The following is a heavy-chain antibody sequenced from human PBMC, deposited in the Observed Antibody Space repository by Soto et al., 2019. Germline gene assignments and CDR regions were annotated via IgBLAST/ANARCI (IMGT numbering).Heavy chain of an antibody. CDR3: VREGTYGRRYYDD. V-gene: IGHV3-66*01. Sequence: EVQVVESGGGLVQPGGSLRLSCAASGFTVGDNYMAWVRRAPGKGLEWISSFYSGGNTYYVDSVKGRFTMSRDDSKNTLYLQMNSLRAEDTSIYYCVREGTYGRRYYDDWGQGTLVIVSS. CDR1: GFTVGDNY. CDR2: FYSGGNT. D-gene: IGHD2-8*01. J-gene: IGHJ4*02.